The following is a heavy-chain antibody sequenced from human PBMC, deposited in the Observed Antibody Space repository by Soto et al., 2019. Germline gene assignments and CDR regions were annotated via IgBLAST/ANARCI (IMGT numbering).Heavy chain of an antibody. Sequence: SETLSLTCAVYGGSFSGYYWSWIRQPPGKGLEWIGEINHSGSTNYNPSLKSRVTISVDTSKNQFSLKLSSVTAADTAVYYCARTYGSGRTGWFDPWGQGTLVTVSS. CDR1: GGSFSGYY. CDR3: ARTYGSGRTGWFDP. V-gene: IGHV4-34*01. CDR2: INHSGST. J-gene: IGHJ5*02. D-gene: IGHD3-10*01.